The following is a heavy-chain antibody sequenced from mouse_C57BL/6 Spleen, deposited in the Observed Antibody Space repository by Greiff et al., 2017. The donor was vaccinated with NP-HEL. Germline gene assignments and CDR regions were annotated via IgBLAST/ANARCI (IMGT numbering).Heavy chain of an antibody. J-gene: IGHJ2*01. D-gene: IGHD1-1*01. V-gene: IGHV1-64*01. CDR2: IHPNSGST. CDR1: GYTFTSYW. Sequence: QVQLQQPGAELVKPGASVKLSCKASGYTFTSYWMHWVKQRPGQGLEWIGMIHPNSGSTNYNEKFKSKATLTVDKSSSTAYMQLSSLTSEDSAVYYCAGQGSSYGFDYWGQGTTLTVSS. CDR3: AGQGSSYGFDY.